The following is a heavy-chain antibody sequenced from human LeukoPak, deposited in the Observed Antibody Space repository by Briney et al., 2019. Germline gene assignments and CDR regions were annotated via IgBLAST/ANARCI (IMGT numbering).Heavy chain of an antibody. CDR3: ARDLRGYSYGYFDY. V-gene: IGHV3-53*01. CDR2: IYSGGST. J-gene: IGHJ4*02. CDR1: GFTVSSNY. Sequence: GGSLRLSCAASGFTVSSNYMSWVRQALGKGLEWVSVIYSGGSTYYADSVKGRFTISRDNSKNTLYLQMNSLRAEDTAVYYCARDLRGYSYGYFDYWGQGTLVTVSS. D-gene: IGHD5-18*01.